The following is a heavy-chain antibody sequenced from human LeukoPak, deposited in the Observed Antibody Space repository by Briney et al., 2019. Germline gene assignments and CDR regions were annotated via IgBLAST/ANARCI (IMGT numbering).Heavy chain of an antibody. CDR3: AKDQRRWFGEYPAFDY. Sequence: PGGSLRLSCAASGFTVSSHYMSWVRQAPGKGLEWVAVISYDGSNKYYADSVKGRFTISRDNSKNTLYLQMNSLRAEDTAVYYCAKDQRRWFGEYPAFDYWGQGTLVTVSS. V-gene: IGHV3-30*18. J-gene: IGHJ4*02. D-gene: IGHD3-10*01. CDR1: GFTVSSHY. CDR2: ISYDGSNK.